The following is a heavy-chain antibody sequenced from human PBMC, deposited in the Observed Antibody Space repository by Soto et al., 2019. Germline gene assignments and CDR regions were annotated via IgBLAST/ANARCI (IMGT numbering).Heavy chain of an antibody. Sequence: EVQLVESGGGLVQPGRSLRLSCAASGFTFDDYAMHWVRQAPGKGPEWVSGISWNSGSIGYAGSVKGRFSISRDNAKNSLYLQMNRLRSEDTALYYCAKDMGYDLSPLGYFDYWGQGTLVTVSS. D-gene: IGHD5-12*01. CDR1: GFTFDDYA. J-gene: IGHJ4*02. V-gene: IGHV3-9*01. CDR3: AKDMGYDLSPLGYFDY. CDR2: ISWNSGSI.